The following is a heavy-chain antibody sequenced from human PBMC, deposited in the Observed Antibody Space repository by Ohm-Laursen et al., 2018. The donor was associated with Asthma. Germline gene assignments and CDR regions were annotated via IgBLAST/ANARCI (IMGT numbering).Heavy chain of an antibody. V-gene: IGHV4-59*07. CDR1: GGSISSYY. CDR3: ASEQGGYDAFDI. CDR2: IYYSGST. J-gene: IGHJ3*02. Sequence: SDTLSLTCTVSGGSISSYYWSWIRQPPGKGLEWIGYIYYSGSTNYNPSLKSRVTISVDTSKNQFSLKLSSVTAADTAVYYCASEQGGYDAFDIWGQGTMVTVSS. D-gene: IGHD3-22*01.